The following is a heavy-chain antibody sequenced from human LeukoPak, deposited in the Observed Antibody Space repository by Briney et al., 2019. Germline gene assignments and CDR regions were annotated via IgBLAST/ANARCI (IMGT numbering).Heavy chain of an antibody. J-gene: IGHJ4*02. Sequence: GGSLRLSCEASGFTFSSYAMHWVRQAPGKGLEWVAVISYDGSNKYYADSVKGRFTISRDNSKNTLYLQMNSLRAEDTAVYYCARMDTVWGSYRHDYWGQGTLVTVSS. V-gene: IGHV3-30-3*01. CDR1: GFTFSSYA. D-gene: IGHD3-16*02. CDR3: ARMDTVWGSYRHDY. CDR2: ISYDGSNK.